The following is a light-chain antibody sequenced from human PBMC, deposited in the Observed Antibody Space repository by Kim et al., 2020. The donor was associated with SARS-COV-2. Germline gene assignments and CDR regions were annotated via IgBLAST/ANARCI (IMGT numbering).Light chain of an antibody. J-gene: IGKJ4*01. CDR3: QQYSSWPLT. CDR1: PSLGTI. V-gene: IGKV3-15*01. CDR2: DAS. Sequence: VAPGERATLSCRASPSLGTILAWYQQKPGQAPRRLIYDASTRATGIPARFSGSGSGTEFTLTISSLQSEDSAVYVCQQYSSWPLTFGGGTKVDIK.